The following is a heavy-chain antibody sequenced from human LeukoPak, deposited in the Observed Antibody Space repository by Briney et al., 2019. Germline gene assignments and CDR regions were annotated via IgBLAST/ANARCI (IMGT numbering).Heavy chain of an antibody. CDR2: INHSGGT. CDR1: GGSISGYY. V-gene: IGHV4-34*01. CDR3: ARGALKIYGSGSYFAY. J-gene: IGHJ4*02. Sequence: NPSETLSLTCTVSGGSISGYYWSWIRQPPGKGLEWIGEINHSGGTNYNPSLKSRVTISVDTSKNQFSLKLTSVTAADTAVYYCARGALKIYGSGSYFAYWGQGTLVTVSS. D-gene: IGHD3-10*01.